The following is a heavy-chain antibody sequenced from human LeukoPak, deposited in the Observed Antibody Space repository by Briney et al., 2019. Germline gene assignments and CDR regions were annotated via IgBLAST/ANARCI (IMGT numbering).Heavy chain of an antibody. V-gene: IGHV1-69*01. CDR3: ARGPYSYGPSGVYYGMDV. CDR1: GGTFSSYA. CDR2: IIPIFGTA. D-gene: IGHD5-18*01. J-gene: IGHJ6*04. Sequence: SVKVSCKASGGTFSSYAISWVRQAPGHGLEWMGGIIPIFGTANYAQKFQGRVTITADESTSTAYMALSSLRSEDTAVYYCARGPYSYGPSGVYYGMDVWGKGTTVTVSS.